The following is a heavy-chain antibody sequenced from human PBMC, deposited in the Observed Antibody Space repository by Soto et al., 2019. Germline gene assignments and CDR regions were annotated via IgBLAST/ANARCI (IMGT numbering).Heavy chain of an antibody. CDR2: ISYDGSNK. J-gene: IGHJ6*02. D-gene: IGHD6-6*01. CDR1: GFTFSSYG. V-gene: IGHV3-30*18. Sequence: PGGSLRLSCAASGFTFSSYGMHWVRQAPGKGLEWVAVISYDGSNKYYADSVKSRFTISRDNSKNTLYLQMNSLRAEDTAVYYCAKDSPLVGMDVWGQGTTVTVSS. CDR3: AKDSPLVGMDV.